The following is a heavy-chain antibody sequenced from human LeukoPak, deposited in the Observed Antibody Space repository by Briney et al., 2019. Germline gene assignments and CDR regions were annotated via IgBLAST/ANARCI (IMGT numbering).Heavy chain of an antibody. V-gene: IGHV3-64D*06. CDR3: VKVSVTGTSVDY. D-gene: IGHD6-19*01. Sequence: GGSLRLSGSASGFTFSSYPMHWVRQAPGKGLQYVSAISSNGGITYYADSVKDRFTISRDNSKNTLYLQMSSLRAEDMAVYYCVKVSVTGTSVDYWGQGTLVTVSS. CDR1: GFTFSSYP. CDR2: ISSNGGIT. J-gene: IGHJ4*02.